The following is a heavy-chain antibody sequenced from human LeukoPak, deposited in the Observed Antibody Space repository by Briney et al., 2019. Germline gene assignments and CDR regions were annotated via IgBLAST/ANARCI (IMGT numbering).Heavy chain of an antibody. CDR1: GFTFSSYG. J-gene: IGHJ4*02. CDR2: ISYDGSNK. D-gene: IGHD6-6*01. Sequence: PGGSLRLSCAASGFTFSSYGMHWVRQAPGKGLEWVAVISYDGSNKYYADSVKGRFTISRDNSKNTLYLQMNSLRAEDTAVYYCAKDQVLYSSSLTSADYWGQGTLVTVSS. V-gene: IGHV3-30*18. CDR3: AKDQVLYSSSLTSADY.